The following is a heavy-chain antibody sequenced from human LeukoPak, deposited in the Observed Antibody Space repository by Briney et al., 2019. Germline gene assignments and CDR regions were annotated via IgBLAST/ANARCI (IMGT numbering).Heavy chain of an antibody. J-gene: IGHJ4*02. CDR3: AKAPFGSAIDY. CDR2: ISWNSGSI. D-gene: IGHD3-10*01. V-gene: IGHV3-9*01. Sequence: GGSLRLSCAASGFTFDDYAMHWVRHAPGKGLEWVSGISWNSGSIGYADSVKGRFTISRDNAKNSLYLQMNSLRAEDTALYYCAKAPFGSAIDYWGQGTLVTVSS. CDR1: GFTFDDYA.